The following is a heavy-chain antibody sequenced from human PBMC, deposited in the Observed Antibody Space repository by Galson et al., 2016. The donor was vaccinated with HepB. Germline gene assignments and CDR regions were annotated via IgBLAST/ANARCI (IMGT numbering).Heavy chain of an antibody. Sequence: CAISGDSVYNNGAAWVWIRQSPSRGLEWLGRTFYRSTWENHYAGSVRNRITISPDTSRNQFSLQLNSVTPEDTAVYFCARAVMLGRCMDGWGKGTTVTVSS. CDR3: ARAVMLGRCMDG. CDR2: TFYRSTWEN. CDR1: GDSVYNNGAA. V-gene: IGHV6-1*01. D-gene: IGHD2-15*01. J-gene: IGHJ6*03.